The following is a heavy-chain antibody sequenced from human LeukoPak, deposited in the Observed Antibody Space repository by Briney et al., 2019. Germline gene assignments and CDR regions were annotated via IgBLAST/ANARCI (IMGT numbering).Heavy chain of an antibody. J-gene: IGHJ5*02. V-gene: IGHV3-23*01. CDR2: ISGSGGST. CDR1: GFTFSSYA. CDR3: AKSGQWLVQFCWFDP. D-gene: IGHD6-19*01. Sequence: PGGSLRLSCAASGFTFSSYAMSWVRQAPGKGLEWVSAISGSGGSTYYADSVKGRFTISRDNSKNTLYLQMNSLRAEDTAVYYCAKSGQWLVQFCWFDPWGQGTLVTVSS.